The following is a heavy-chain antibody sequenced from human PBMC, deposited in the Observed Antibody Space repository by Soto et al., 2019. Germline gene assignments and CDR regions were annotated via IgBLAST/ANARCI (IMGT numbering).Heavy chain of an antibody. CDR2: ISSSSSTI. CDR3: AREELTGIYDFWRGNYGMDV. CDR1: GFTFSSYS. Sequence: HPGGSLRLSCAASGFTFSSYSMNWVRQAPGKGLEWVSYISSSSSTIYYADSVKGRFTISRDNAKNSLYLQMNSLRDEDTAVYYCAREELTGIYDFWRGNYGMDVWGQGTTVTVSS. V-gene: IGHV3-48*02. J-gene: IGHJ6*02. D-gene: IGHD3-3*01.